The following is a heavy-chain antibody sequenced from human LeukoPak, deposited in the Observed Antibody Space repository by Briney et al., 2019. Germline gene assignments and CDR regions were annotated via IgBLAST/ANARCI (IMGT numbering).Heavy chain of an antibody. CDR3: ARHARAQEYCSSTSCYSLDY. V-gene: IGHV4-34*01. CDR2: INHSGST. CDR1: GGSFSGYY. J-gene: IGHJ4*02. Sequence: SETLSLTCAVYGGSFSGYYWSWIRQPPGKGLEWIGEINHSGSTNYNPSLKSRVTISVDTSKNQFSLKLSSVTAADTAVYYCARHARAQEYCSSTSCYSLDYWGQGTLVTVSS. D-gene: IGHD2-2*01.